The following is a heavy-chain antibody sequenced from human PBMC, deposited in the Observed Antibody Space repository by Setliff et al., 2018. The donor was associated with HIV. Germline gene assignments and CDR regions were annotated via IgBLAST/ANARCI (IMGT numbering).Heavy chain of an antibody. CDR1: GGSISSSSYY. V-gene: IGHV4-39*02. J-gene: IGHJ4*02. Sequence: SETLSLTCTVSGGSISSSSYYWGWIRQPPGKGLEWIGTIYYSGNTYYNPSLKSRVTISVDTSKNQISLKVNSVTAADTAVYYCARETSSSWFDYWGQGSPVTVS. CDR3: ARETSSSWFDY. CDR2: IYYSGNT. D-gene: IGHD6-13*01.